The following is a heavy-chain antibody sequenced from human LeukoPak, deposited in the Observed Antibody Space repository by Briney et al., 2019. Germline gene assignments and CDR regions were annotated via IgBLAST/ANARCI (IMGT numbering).Heavy chain of an antibody. CDR1: GFTFSSYA. J-gene: IGHJ4*02. CDR2: ISGGGDIT. Sequence: GGSLRLSCAASGFTFSSYAMSWVRQTPGKGLEWVSAISGGGDITYYADSVTGRFTISRDNSKDTLFLQMHSLRPGDTAVYYCVREDTPATANYWGQGTLVTIFS. CDR3: VREDTPATANY. D-gene: IGHD2-21*02. V-gene: IGHV3-23*01.